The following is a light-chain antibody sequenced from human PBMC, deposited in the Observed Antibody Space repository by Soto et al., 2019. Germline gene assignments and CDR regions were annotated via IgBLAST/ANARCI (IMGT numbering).Light chain of an antibody. V-gene: IGKV3-20*01. Sequence: EVGWTQYTCTLSLSAGERSTLSCISSQSVSSSYLAWYQQKPGQAPRLLIYDVSTRATGIPDRFSGSGSGTDFTLTISRLEPEDFALFFCQHYDGSLWTFGQRTNVAIK. CDR1: QSVSSSY. CDR2: DVS. J-gene: IGKJ1*01. CDR3: QHYDGSLWT.